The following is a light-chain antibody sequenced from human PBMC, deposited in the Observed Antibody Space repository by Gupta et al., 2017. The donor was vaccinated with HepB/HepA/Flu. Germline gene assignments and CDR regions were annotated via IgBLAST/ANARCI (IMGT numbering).Light chain of an antibody. CDR1: QSARSY. CDR2: DAS. J-gene: IGKJ1*01. Sequence: EIVLTQSPATLSLSPGERATLSCTASQSARSYLAWYQQKPGQAPSLLIYDASERAAGIPARFSGSGSGTDCSLTISSLEPEDFALYYCLQRSTWPWTFGQGTKVEVK. V-gene: IGKV3-11*01. CDR3: LQRSTWPWT.